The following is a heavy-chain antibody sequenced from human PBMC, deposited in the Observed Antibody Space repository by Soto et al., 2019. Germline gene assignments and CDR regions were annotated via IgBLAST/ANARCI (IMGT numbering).Heavy chain of an antibody. CDR2: INHSGST. V-gene: IGHV4-34*01. CDR3: ARGRVVLLWFGDHNWFYP. D-gene: IGHD3-10*01. Sequence: SETLSLTCAVYGGSFSGYYWSWIRQPPGKGLEWIGEINHSGSTNYNPSLKSRVTISVDTSKNQFSLKLSSVTAADTAVYYCARGRVVLLWFGDHNWFYPCGQGTLVTVSS. J-gene: IGHJ5*02. CDR1: GGSFSGYY.